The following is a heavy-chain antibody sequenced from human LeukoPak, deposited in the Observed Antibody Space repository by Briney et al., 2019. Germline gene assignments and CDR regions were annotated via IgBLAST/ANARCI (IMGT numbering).Heavy chain of an antibody. Sequence: GSLRLSCAASGFTFSSYGMSWIRQPPGRGLEWIGYIYYSGSTNYNPSLKSRVTISVDTSKNQFSLKLSSVTAADTAVYYCARSVRYFDWLAGDYWGQGTLVTVSS. CDR3: ARSVRYFDWLAGDY. J-gene: IGHJ4*02. V-gene: IGHV4-59*01. CDR2: IYYSGST. CDR1: GFTFSSYG. D-gene: IGHD3-9*01.